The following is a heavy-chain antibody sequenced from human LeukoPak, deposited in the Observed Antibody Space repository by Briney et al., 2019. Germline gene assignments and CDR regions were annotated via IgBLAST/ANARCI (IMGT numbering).Heavy chain of an antibody. V-gene: IGHV4-34*01. CDR1: GGSFSGYY. CDR3: ARETKLLANPQYYFFMDL. D-gene: IGHD2-15*01. CDR2: INPRGST. J-gene: IGHJ6*03. Sequence: PSETLSLTCAINGGSFSGYYVTWIRQAPGKGLEWIGEINPRGSTIHNPSLKSRVTISLDTSKNQFSLTLSSVTAADTAVYYCARETKLLANPQYYFFMDLWGKGTTVTVSS.